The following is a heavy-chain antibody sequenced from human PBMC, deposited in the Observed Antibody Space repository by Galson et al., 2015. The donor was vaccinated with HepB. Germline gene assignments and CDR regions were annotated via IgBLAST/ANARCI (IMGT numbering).Heavy chain of an antibody. CDR2: FDPEDGET. J-gene: IGHJ4*02. CDR3: ATGKRAAAGVIDY. CDR1: GYTLTELS. Sequence: SVTVSCKVSGYTLTELSMHWVRQAPGKGLEWMGGFDPEDGETIYAQKFQGRVTMTEDTSTDTAYMELSSLRSEDTAVYYCATGKRAAAGVIDYWGQGTLVTVSS. D-gene: IGHD6-13*01. V-gene: IGHV1-24*01.